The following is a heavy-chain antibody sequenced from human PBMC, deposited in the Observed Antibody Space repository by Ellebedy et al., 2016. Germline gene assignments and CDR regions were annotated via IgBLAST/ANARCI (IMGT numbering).Heavy chain of an antibody. V-gene: IGHV3-11*01. CDR2: ISGPGTNM. CDR3: VRVMYYGDTNSY. CDR1: GFTFSDYY. Sequence: GGSLRLSCAASGFTFSDYYMNWIRQAPGKGLEWVSYISGPGTNMNYADSVKGRFTISRDNAKNSLYLQMSSLRVEDTAVYYFVRVMYYGDTNSYWGRGTLVTVSP. D-gene: IGHD3-16*01. J-gene: IGHJ4*02.